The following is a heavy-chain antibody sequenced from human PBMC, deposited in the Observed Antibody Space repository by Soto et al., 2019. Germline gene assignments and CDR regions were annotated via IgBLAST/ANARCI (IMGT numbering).Heavy chain of an antibody. D-gene: IGHD2-15*01. CDR1: GYTFTTYY. V-gene: IGHV1-46*01. Sequence: ASVKVSCKASGYTFTTYYMHWVRQAPGQGLEWMGIFNPSGGSTSYAQKFQGRVTMTRDTSTSTVYMELSSLRSEDTAVYYCARVYCSGGSCYGNDYWGQGTLVTVSS. J-gene: IGHJ4*02. CDR2: FNPSGGST. CDR3: ARVYCSGGSCYGNDY.